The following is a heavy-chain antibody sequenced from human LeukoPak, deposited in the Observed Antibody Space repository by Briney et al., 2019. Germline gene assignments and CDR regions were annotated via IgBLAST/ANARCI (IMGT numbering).Heavy chain of an antibody. J-gene: IGHJ6*04. CDR2: IYHSGST. CDR1: GGSISSSNW. D-gene: IGHD3-10*01. Sequence: SETLSLTCAVSGGSISSSNWWSWVRQPPGKGLEWIGEIYHSGSTNYNPSLKSRDTISVDKSKNQFSLKLSSVTAADTAVYYCARAIVPMVRGVIIPYYYYGMDVWGKGTTVTVSS. CDR3: ARAIVPMVRGVIIPYYYYGMDV. V-gene: IGHV4-4*02.